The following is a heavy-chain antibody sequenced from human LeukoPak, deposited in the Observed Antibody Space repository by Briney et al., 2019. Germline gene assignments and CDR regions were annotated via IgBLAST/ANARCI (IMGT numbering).Heavy chain of an antibody. Sequence: GGSLRLSCVASGFTFSRYRMTWVRQAPGKGLEWVAYISSGSTTIYYADSVKGRFTISRDNAKNSLYLQMNSLRAEDTAVYYCARNLGYCSGGSCYPETYYFDYWGQGALVTVSS. V-gene: IGHV3-48*01. CDR1: GFTFSRYR. J-gene: IGHJ4*02. D-gene: IGHD2-15*01. CDR2: ISSGSTTI. CDR3: ARNLGYCSGGSCYPETYYFDY.